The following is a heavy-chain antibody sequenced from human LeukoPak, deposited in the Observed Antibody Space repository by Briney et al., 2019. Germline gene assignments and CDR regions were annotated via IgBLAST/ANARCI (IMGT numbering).Heavy chain of an antibody. J-gene: IGHJ3*02. Sequence: SETLSLTCTVSGGSISSFYWSWIRQPPGKGLEWIGYIYYSGSTNYNPSLKSRVTISVDTSKNQFSLKLSAVTAADTAVYYCAKAPVVYDQGAFDIWGQGTMVTVSS. V-gene: IGHV4-59*01. CDR1: GGSISSFY. D-gene: IGHD1-26*01. CDR3: AKAPVVYDQGAFDI. CDR2: IYYSGST.